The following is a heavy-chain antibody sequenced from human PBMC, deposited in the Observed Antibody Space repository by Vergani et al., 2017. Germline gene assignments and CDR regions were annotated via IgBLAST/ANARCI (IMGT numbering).Heavy chain of an antibody. CDR2: IFSNDEK. Sequence: QESGPGLVKPSETLSLTCAVYGGSFSGYYWSWIRQPPGKGLEWLAHIFSNDEKSYSTSLKSRLTISKDTSKSQVVLTMTNMDPVDTATYYCARMIAAMVPTLSPDYFDYWGQGTLVTVSS. CDR1: GGSFSGYYW. CDR3: ARMIAAMVPTLSPDYFDY. V-gene: IGHV2-26*01. J-gene: IGHJ4*02. D-gene: IGHD5-18*01.